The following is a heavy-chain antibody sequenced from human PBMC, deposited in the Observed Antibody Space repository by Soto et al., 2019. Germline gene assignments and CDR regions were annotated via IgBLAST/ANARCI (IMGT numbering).Heavy chain of an antibody. D-gene: IGHD2-2*01. CDR1: EFTFRIYS. J-gene: IGHJ4*02. CDR3: ARVLGHCGSPSCYAGIDY. V-gene: IGHV3-48*01. Sequence: PGGSLRLSCVASEFTFRIYSINWVSQAPGKGLEWVSYISGSSGTTYYADSVKGRCSISRDNAKNSLFLQMNSLRAEDTAVYYCARVLGHCGSPSCYAGIDYWGQGTLVTVSS. CDR2: ISGSSGTT.